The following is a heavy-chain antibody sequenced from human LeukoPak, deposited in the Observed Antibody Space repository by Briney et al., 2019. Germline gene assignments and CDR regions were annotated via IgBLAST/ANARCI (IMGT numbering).Heavy chain of an antibody. CDR1: GGTISSGDYY. D-gene: IGHD6-13*01. J-gene: IGHJ4*02. CDR3: ARGKQQLVYDYFDY. Sequence: SQTLSLTCTVSGGTISSGDYYWSWIRQPPGKGLEWIRYIYYSGSTYYNPSLKSRVTISVDTSKNQFSLKLSSVTAADTAVYYCARGKQQLVYDYFDYWGQGALVTVSS. V-gene: IGHV4-30-4*08. CDR2: IYYSGST.